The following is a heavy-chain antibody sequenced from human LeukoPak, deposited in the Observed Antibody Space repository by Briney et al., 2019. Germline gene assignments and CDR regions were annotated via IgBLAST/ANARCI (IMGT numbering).Heavy chain of an antibody. D-gene: IGHD2-2*01. CDR3: AKDLSPYHGRLFDY. Sequence: GGSLRLSCVASGFTFSDYVMTWVRQAPGKGLEWVSGISGSGGSTHYADSVKGRFTISRDNSKNTLYLQMNSLRAEDTAVYYCAKDLSPYHGRLFDYWGQGTLVTVSS. CDR1: GFTFSDYV. CDR2: ISGSGGST. V-gene: IGHV3-23*01. J-gene: IGHJ4*02.